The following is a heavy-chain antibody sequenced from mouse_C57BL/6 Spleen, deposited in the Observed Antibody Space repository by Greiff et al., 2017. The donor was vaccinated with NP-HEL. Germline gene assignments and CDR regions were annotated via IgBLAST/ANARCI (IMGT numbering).Heavy chain of an antibody. V-gene: IGHV1-64*01. CDR2: IHPNSGST. J-gene: IGHJ3*01. Sequence: QVQLQQPGAELVKPGASVKLSCKASGYTFTSYWMHWVKQRPGQGLEWIGMIHPNSGSTNYNEKFKSKATLTVDKSSSTAYMQLSSLTSEDAAVYYGAREGDYAFAYWGQGTLVTVSA. CDR3: AREGDYAFAY. CDR1: GYTFTSYW. D-gene: IGHD2-4*01.